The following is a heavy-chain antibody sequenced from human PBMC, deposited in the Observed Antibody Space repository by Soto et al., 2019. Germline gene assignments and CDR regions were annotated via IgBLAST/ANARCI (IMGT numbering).Heavy chain of an antibody. Sequence: SLRLSCAASGFTFSSYGMHWVRQAPGKGLEWVAVISYDGSNKYYADSVKGRFTISRDNSKNTLYLQMNSLRAEDTAVYYCAASSSSWYTPYDYWGQGTLVTVS. V-gene: IGHV3-30*03. D-gene: IGHD6-13*01. CDR3: AASSSSWYTPYDY. CDR2: ISYDGSNK. J-gene: IGHJ4*02. CDR1: GFTFSSYG.